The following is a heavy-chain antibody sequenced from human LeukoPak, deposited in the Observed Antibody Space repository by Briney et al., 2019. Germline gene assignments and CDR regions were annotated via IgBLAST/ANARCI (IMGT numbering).Heavy chain of an antibody. CDR2: ITSSGTGT. V-gene: IGHV3-23*01. CDR1: GFTFSIYA. Sequence: PGGSLRLSCAVSGFTFSIYAMSWVRQAPGKGLEWVSSITSSGTGTFYADSVKGRFTISRDNSENTLYLQMNSLRVEDTAVYYCAKDRPNYYDSSGHYYRRNGDYWGQGTLVTVSS. J-gene: IGHJ4*02. D-gene: IGHD3-22*01. CDR3: AKDRPNYYDSSGHYYRRNGDY.